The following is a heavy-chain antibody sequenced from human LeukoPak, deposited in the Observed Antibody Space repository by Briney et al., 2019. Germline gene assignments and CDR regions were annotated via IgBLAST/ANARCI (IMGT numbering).Heavy chain of an antibody. Sequence: PSETLSLTCTVSGGSISGYYWTWIRQPPGKGLEWFGYIFSSGSSNYNPSLKSRVTISVDTSKSQFSLRLTSVTAADTAVYFCARGRTAVTHWGQGTLVTVSS. CDR3: ARGRTAVTH. D-gene: IGHD4-17*01. J-gene: IGHJ4*02. V-gene: IGHV4-59*01. CDR2: IFSSGSS. CDR1: GGSISGYY.